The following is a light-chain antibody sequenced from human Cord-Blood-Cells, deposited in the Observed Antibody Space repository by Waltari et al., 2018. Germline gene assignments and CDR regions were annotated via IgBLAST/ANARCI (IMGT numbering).Light chain of an antibody. CDR2: GKN. CDR1: SLRSYY. V-gene: IGLV3-19*01. Sequence: SSELTQDPAVSVALGQTVRITCQGDSLRSYYASWYQQKQGQARVLFIYGKNNRPTVIPYLFSGSSSGNTASLTITGAQADDGAYYYCNSRDSSGDHWVFGGGTKLTVL. CDR3: NSRDSSGDHWV. J-gene: IGLJ3*02.